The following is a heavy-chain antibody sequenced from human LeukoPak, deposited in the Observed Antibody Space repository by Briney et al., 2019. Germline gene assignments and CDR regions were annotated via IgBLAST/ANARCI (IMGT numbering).Heavy chain of an antibody. J-gene: IGHJ3*02. CDR2: IYYSGST. CDR1: GGSISSYY. V-gene: IGHV4-59*01. CDR3: ARVGQLLWFGELSLAFDI. D-gene: IGHD3-10*01. Sequence: SETLSLTCTVSGGSISSYYWSWLRQPPGKGLEGIGYIYYSGSTNYNPSLKSRVTISVDTSKNQFSLKLSSVTAADTAVYYCARVGQLLWFGELSLAFDIWGQGTMVTVSS.